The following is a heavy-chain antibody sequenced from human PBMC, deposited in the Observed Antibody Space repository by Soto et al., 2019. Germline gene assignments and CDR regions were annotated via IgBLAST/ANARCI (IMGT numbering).Heavy chain of an antibody. CDR3: ARHLRLGENGLDYFDY. Sequence: QLQLQELGPGLVKPSETLSLTCSVSGGSITSNAYFWGWIRQPPGKGLEWIGSIYFRGSTYYNPSLRSRLTISVDTSSSQFSLKLSSVTAADTAIYYCARHLRLGENGLDYFDYWGQGALVTISS. D-gene: IGHD3-16*01. CDR2: IYFRGST. V-gene: IGHV4-39*01. J-gene: IGHJ4*02. CDR1: GGSITSNAYF.